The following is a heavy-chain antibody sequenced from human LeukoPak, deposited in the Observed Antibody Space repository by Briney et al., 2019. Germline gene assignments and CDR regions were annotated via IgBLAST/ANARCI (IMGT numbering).Heavy chain of an antibody. CDR3: AREKAPQYYDGGAFDI. V-gene: IGHV4-34*01. CDR2: INHSGST. CDR1: GGSFSGYY. J-gene: IGHJ3*02. D-gene: IGHD3-22*01. Sequence: SETLSLTCAVYGGSFSGYYWSWIRQPPGKGLEWIGEINHSGSTNYNPSLKSRVTISVDTSKNQFSLKLSSVTAADTAVYYCAREKAPQYYDGGAFDIWGQGTMVTVSS.